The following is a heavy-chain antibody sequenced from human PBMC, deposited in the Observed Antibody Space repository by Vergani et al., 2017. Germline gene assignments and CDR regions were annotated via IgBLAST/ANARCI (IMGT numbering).Heavy chain of an antibody. CDR1: GFTFSTYA. CDR2: IYYDGSKK. V-gene: IGHV3-33*01. Sequence: QVQLVESGGGVVQPGRSLRLSCTSSGFTFSTYAMHWVRQAPGKGLEWVAIIYYDGSKKYYADSVKGRFTISRDNSRNTLDLLMSSLRAEDTAIYYCARDGDFWSAYFSSTNWFDPWGQGTLVTVSS. CDR3: ARDGDFWSAYFSSTNWFDP. D-gene: IGHD3-3*01. J-gene: IGHJ5*02.